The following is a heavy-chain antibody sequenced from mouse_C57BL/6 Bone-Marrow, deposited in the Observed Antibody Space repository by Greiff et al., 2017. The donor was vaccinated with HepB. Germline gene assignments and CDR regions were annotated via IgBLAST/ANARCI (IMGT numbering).Heavy chain of an antibody. CDR3: AKLLYWYFDV. CDR2: IYPRSGNT. J-gene: IGHJ1*03. D-gene: IGHD1-1*01. Sequence: VQLQQSGAELARPGASVKLSCKASGYTFTSYGISWVKQRTGLGLEWIGEIYPRSGNTYYNEKFKGKATLTADKSSSTAYMELRSLTSEDSAVYFCAKLLYWYFDVWGTGTTVTVSS. V-gene: IGHV1-81*01. CDR1: GYTFTSYG.